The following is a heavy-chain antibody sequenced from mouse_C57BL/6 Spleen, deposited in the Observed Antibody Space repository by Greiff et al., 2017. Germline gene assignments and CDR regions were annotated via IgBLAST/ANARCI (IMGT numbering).Heavy chain of an antibody. CDR3: AIGETVYYFDY. D-gene: IGHD1-1*01. V-gene: IGHV1-54*01. J-gene: IGHJ2*01. CDR2: INPGSGGT. CDR1: GYAFTNYL. Sequence: VKVVESGAELVRPGTSVQVSCKASGYAFTNYLIEWVRQRPGQGLEWIGVINPGSGGTNYNEKFKGKATLTADKSSSTAYMQLSSLTSEDSAVYFYAIGETVYYFDYWGQGTTLTVSS.